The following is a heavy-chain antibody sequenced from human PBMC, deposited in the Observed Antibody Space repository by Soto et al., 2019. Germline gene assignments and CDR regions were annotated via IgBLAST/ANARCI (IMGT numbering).Heavy chain of an antibody. CDR1: GGSISSSSYY. CDR3: VRHEPLRWLQFSGWFDP. J-gene: IGHJ5*02. Sequence: QLQLQESGPGLVKPSETLSLTCTVSGGSISSSSYYWGWIRQPPGKGLEWIGSIYYSGSTYYNPSLKSRVTISVDTSKNQFSLKLSSVTAADTAVYYCVRHEPLRWLQFSGWFDPWGQGTLVTVSS. CDR2: IYYSGST. V-gene: IGHV4-39*01. D-gene: IGHD5-12*01.